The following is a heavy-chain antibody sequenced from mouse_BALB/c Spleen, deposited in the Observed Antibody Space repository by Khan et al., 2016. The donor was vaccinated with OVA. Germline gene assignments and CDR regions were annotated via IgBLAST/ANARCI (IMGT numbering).Heavy chain of an antibody. CDR1: GFTFSSYS. J-gene: IGHJ3*01. CDR3: ASHLTGSFAY. D-gene: IGHD4-1*01. CDR2: ISSGGDYT. Sequence: EVELVESGGDLVKPGGSLKLSCAASGFTFSSYSMSWVRQTPDKRLEWVATISSGGDYTYYPDSVKGRFTISRANAKNTLYLQMSSLKSEDTAVYYCASHLTGSFAYWGQGTLVTVSA. V-gene: IGHV5-6*01.